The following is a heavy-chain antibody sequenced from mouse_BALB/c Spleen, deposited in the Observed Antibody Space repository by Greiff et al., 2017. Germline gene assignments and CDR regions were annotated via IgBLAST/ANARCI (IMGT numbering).Heavy chain of an antibody. CDR2: IWSGGST. CDR3: ARNRATVVPFAY. CDR1: GFSLTSYG. V-gene: IGHV2-2*02. Sequence: VQLVESGPGLVQPSQSLSITCTVSGFSLTSYGVHWVRQSPGKGLEWLGVIWSGGSTDYNAAFISRLSISKDNSKSQVFFKMNSLQANDTAIYYCARNRATVVPFAYWGQGTLVTVSA. J-gene: IGHJ3*01. D-gene: IGHD1-1*01.